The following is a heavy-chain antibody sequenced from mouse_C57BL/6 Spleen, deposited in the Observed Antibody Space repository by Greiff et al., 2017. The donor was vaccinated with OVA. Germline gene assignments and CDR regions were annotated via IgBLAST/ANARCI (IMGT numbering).Heavy chain of an antibody. V-gene: IGHV5-17*01. CDR1: GFTFSDYG. CDR2: ISSGSSTI. J-gene: IGHJ2*01. Sequence: EVKLVESGGGLVKPGGYLKLSCAASGFTFSDYGMHWVRQAPEKGLEWVAYISSGSSTIYYADTVKGRFTISRDNAKNTLFLQMTSLRSEDTAMYYCARPGGSSYDFDYWGQGTTLTVSS. CDR3: ARPGGSSYDFDY. D-gene: IGHD1-1*01.